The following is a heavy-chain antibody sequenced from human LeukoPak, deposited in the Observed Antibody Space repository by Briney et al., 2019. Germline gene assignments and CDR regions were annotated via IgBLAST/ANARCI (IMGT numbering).Heavy chain of an antibody. CDR1: GFPFTNYW. CDR2: INQDGSET. J-gene: IGHJ4*02. CDR3: ATDRKVGAGVPRFDY. V-gene: IGHV3-7*01. Sequence: GGSLRLSCAASGFPFTNYWMIWVRQAPGKRPEWVGNINQDGSETNYVDSVKGRFSMSRDNAKISLYLQMNSLRAEDTAVYYCATDRKVGAGVPRFDYWGQGALVTVPS. D-gene: IGHD1-26*01.